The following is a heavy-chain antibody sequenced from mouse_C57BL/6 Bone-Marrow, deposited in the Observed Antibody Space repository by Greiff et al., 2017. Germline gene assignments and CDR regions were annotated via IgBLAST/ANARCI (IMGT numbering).Heavy chain of an antibody. CDR3: ARRDGTYFDY. CDR2: ISSGGSYT. D-gene: IGHD4-1*01. Sequence: EVMLVESGGDLVKPGGSLKLSCAASGFTFSSYGMSWVRQTPDKRLEWVATISSGGSYTYYPDSVKGRFTISRDNAKNTLYLQMSSLKSEDTAMYYCARRDGTYFDYWGQGTTLTVSS. CDR1: GFTFSSYG. J-gene: IGHJ2*01. V-gene: IGHV5-6*02.